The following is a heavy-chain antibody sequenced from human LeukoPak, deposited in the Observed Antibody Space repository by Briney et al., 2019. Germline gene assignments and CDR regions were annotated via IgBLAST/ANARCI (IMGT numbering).Heavy chain of an antibody. CDR1: RFTFSNYA. Sequence: GGSLRLSCAASRFTFSNYAMHWVRQAPGRGLEHVSAISSNGGNTHYANSVKGRFTISRDNSKNTLYLQMGSLRAEDMAVYYCARLPVDAFDIWGQGTMVTVSS. CDR3: ARLPVDAFDI. CDR2: ISSNGGNT. D-gene: IGHD1-14*01. J-gene: IGHJ3*02. V-gene: IGHV3-64*01.